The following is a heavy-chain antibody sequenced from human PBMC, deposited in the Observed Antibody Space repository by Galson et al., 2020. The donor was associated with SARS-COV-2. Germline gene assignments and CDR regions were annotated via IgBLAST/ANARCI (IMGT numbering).Heavy chain of an antibody. CDR3: ARETEMATFSCVDC. J-gene: IGHJ4*02. D-gene: IGHD2-15*01. CDR2: INPNTGCT. CDR1: RYTFTAYY. V-gene: IGHV1-2*04. Sequence: ASVKVSCKTSRYTFTAYYIHWVRQAPAQGLAWMGWINPNTGCTNYPQQLQGWVTMTRDTSISTAYMALSRLKADDTAVYYGARETEMATFSCVDCWGEGALVTVSS.